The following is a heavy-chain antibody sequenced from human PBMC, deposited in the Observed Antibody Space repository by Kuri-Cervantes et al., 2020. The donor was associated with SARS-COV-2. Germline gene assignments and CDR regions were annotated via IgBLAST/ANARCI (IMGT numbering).Heavy chain of an antibody. J-gene: IGHJ3*02. CDR3: ARHQDSGSYYGAFDI. Sequence: GSLRLSCTVSGGSISSSSYYWGWIRQPPGKGLEWIGSIYYSGSTYYNPSLKSRVTISVDTSKNQFSLKLSSVTAAGTAVYYCARHQDSGSYYGAFDIWGQGTMVTVSS. CDR1: GGSISSSSYY. V-gene: IGHV4-39*01. CDR2: IYYSGST. D-gene: IGHD1-26*01.